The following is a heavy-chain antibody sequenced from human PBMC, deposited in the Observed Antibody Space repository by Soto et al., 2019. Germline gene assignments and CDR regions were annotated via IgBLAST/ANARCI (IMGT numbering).Heavy chain of an antibody. V-gene: IGHV3-21*01. J-gene: IGHJ4*02. Sequence: GGSLRLSCAASGFTFSSYSMNWVRQAPGKGLEWVSSISSSSSYIYYADSVKGRFTISRDNAKNSLYLQMNSLRAEDTAVYYCARPQDIVATISDLDYWGQGTLVTVSS. CDR2: ISSSSSYI. CDR1: GFTFSSYS. CDR3: ARPQDIVATISDLDY. D-gene: IGHD5-12*01.